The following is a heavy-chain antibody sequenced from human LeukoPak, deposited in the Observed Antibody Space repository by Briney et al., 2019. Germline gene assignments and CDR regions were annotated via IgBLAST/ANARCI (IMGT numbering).Heavy chain of an antibody. V-gene: IGHV4-38-2*02. CDR1: GYSISSGYY. CDR3: ARDLDDWYFDL. CDR2: IYHSGST. J-gene: IGHJ2*01. Sequence: SETLSLTCAVSGYSISSGYYWGWIRQPPGKGREWIGSIYHSGSTYYNPSLKSRVTISVDTSKNQFSLKLSSVTAADTAVYYCARDLDDWYFDLWGRGTLVTVSS. D-gene: IGHD3-3*01.